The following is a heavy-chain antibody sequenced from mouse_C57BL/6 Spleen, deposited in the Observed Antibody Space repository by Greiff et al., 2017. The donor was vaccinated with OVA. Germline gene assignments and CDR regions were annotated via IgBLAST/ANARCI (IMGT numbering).Heavy chain of an antibody. V-gene: IGHV1-80*01. CDR2: IYPGDGDT. CDR3: ARRAAQAHFDY. CDR1: GYAFSSYW. J-gene: IGHJ2*01. D-gene: IGHD3-2*02. Sequence: VQLQQSGAELVKPGASVKISCKASGYAFSSYWMNWVKQRPGKGLEWIGQIYPGDGDTNYNGKFKGKATLTADKSSSTAYMQLSSLTSEDSAVYFCARRAAQAHFDYWGQGTTLTVSS.